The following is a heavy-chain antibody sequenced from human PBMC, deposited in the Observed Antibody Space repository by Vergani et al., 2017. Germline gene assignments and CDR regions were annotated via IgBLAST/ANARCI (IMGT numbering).Heavy chain of an antibody. J-gene: IGHJ4*02. CDR2: ISGSGGST. V-gene: IGHV3-23*04. Sequence: EVQVVESGGGLIKPGGSLRLSCVVSGITFKNAWINWVRQAPGKGLEWVSAISGSGGSTYYADSVKGRFTISRDNSKNTLYLQMNSLRAEDTAVYYCAKDRRSGGDYDFFDYWGQGTLVTVSS. CDR3: AKDRRSGGDYDFFDY. D-gene: IGHD5-12*01. CDR1: GITFKNAW.